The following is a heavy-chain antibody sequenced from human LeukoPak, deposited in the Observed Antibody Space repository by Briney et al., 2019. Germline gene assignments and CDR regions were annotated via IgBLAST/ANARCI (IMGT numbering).Heavy chain of an antibody. J-gene: IGHJ5*02. V-gene: IGHV3-53*01. CDR2: IYSGGSA. Sequence: PGGSLRLSCAAFGFTVSSNYMSWVRQAPGKGLEWVSVIYSGGSAYYADSVKGRFTISRDNSKDTLYLQMNSLRAEDTAVYYCARDLGHWFDPWGQGTLVTVSS. CDR1: GFTVSSNY. CDR3: ARDLGHWFDP.